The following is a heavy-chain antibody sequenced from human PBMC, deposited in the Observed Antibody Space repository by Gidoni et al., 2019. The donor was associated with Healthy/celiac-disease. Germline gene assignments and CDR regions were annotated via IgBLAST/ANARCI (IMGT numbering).Heavy chain of an antibody. J-gene: IGHJ6*02. CDR1: GGSISSSSYY. D-gene: IGHD3-22*01. CDR3: AGDYYDSSGYLQGMDV. Sequence: QLQLQESGPGLVKPSETLSLTCTVSGGSISSSSYYWGWIRQPPGKGLEWIGSIYYSGSTYYNPSLKSRVTISVDTSKNQFSLKLSSVTAADTAVYYCAGDYYDSSGYLQGMDVWGQGTTVTVSS. V-gene: IGHV4-39*01. CDR2: IYYSGST.